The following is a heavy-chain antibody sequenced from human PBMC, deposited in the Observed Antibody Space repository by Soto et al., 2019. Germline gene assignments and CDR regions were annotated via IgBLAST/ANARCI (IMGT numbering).Heavy chain of an antibody. CDR1: GGSISSYY. CDR3: ARQEAEELVYCSGGSCKGYFDY. J-gene: IGHJ4*02. V-gene: IGHV4-59*08. D-gene: IGHD2-15*01. CDR2: IYYSGST. Sequence: PSETLSLTCTVSGGSISSYYWSWIRQPPGKGLEWIGYIYYSGSTNYNPSLKSRVTISVDTSKNQFSLKLSSVTAADTAVYYCARQEAEELVYCSGGSCKGYFDYWGQGTLVTVSS.